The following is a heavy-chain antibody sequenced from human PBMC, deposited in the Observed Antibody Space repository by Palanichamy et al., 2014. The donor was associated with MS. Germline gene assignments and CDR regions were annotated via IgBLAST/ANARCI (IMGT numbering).Heavy chain of an antibody. CDR3: IRGWFRGIDV. V-gene: IGHV3-74*01. CDR1: GFTFSGYW. CDR2: INSDGSVT. D-gene: IGHD2-15*01. J-gene: IGHJ6*02. Sequence: EVQLVQSGGGLVQPGGSLRLSCAASGFTFSGYWMHWVRQAPGKGLVWVSHINSDGSVTNYADSVKGRFTFSRDNAKNMVFLQMNSLRAEDTAMYYCIRGWFRGIDVWGQGTTVTVSS.